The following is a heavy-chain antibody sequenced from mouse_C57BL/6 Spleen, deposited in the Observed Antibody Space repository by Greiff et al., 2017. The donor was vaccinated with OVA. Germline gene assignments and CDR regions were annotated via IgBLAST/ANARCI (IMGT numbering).Heavy chain of an antibody. D-gene: IGHD1-1*01. CDR3: ARDEDYYGSLDY. CDR2: SRNKANDYTT. Sequence: EVKLVESGGGLVQSGRSLRLSCATSGFTFSDFYMEWVRQAPGKGLEWIAASRNKANDYTTEYSASVKGRFIVSRDTSQSILYLQMNALRAEDTAIYYCARDEDYYGSLDYWGQGTSVTVSS. V-gene: IGHV7-1*01. CDR1: GFTFSDFY. J-gene: IGHJ4*01.